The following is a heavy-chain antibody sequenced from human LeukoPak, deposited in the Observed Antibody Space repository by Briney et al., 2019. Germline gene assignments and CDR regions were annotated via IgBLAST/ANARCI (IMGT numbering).Heavy chain of an antibody. D-gene: IGHD3-22*01. CDR3: ASAHYYDSSGYSSWGY. J-gene: IGHJ4*02. CDR2: IIPIFGTA. V-gene: IGHV1-69*01. CDR1: GGTFSSYA. Sequence: ASVTVSCKASGGTFSSYAISWVRQAPGQGLEWMGGIIPIFGTANYAQKFQGRVTITADESTSTAYMELSSLRSEDTAVYYCASAHYYDSSGYSSWGYWGQGTLVTVSS.